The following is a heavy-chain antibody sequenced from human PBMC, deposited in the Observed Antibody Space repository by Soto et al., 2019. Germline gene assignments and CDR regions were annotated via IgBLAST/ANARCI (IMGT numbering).Heavy chain of an antibody. CDR2: IYSGGST. CDR1: GFTVSSNY. V-gene: IGHV3-66*01. J-gene: IGHJ4*02. Sequence: EVQLVESGGGLVQPGGSLRLSCAASGFTVSSNYMSWVRQAPGKGLEWVSVIYSGGSTYYADSVKGRFTISRDNSKNTLSLKMNSLRAEDSAVYYCARDVPFGYCGQGPLVTVSS. CDR3: ARDVPFGY.